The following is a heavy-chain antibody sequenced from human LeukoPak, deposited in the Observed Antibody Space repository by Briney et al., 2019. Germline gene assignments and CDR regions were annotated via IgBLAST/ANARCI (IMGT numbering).Heavy chain of an antibody. Sequence: SETLSLTCTVSGGSISSYYWSWIRQPPGKGLEWIGYIYYSGTTNYNPPLKSRVTISVDTSKNQFSLKLSSVTAADTAVYYCARHASPSSWVDYWGQGTLVTVSS. D-gene: IGHD6-13*01. CDR1: GGSISSYY. CDR3: ARHASPSSWVDY. V-gene: IGHV4-59*08. CDR2: IYYSGTT. J-gene: IGHJ4*02.